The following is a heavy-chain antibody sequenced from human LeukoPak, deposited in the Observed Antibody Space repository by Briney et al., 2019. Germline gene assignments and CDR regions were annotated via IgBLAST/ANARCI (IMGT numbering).Heavy chain of an antibody. CDR2: IYYTGST. V-gene: IGHV4-59*01. Sequence: SETLSLTCTVSGGSISGYYWSWIRQPPGKGLEWIGYIYYTGSTNYNPSLKSRVTISVDTSKNQFSLKLSSVTAADTAVYYCARGGGITYYYYYMDVWGKGTTVTISS. CDR1: GGSISGYY. CDR3: ARGGGITYYYYYMDV. J-gene: IGHJ6*03. D-gene: IGHD3-10*01.